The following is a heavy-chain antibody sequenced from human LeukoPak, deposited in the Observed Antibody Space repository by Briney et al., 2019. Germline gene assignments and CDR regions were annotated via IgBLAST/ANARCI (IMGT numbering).Heavy chain of an antibody. Sequence: PGGSLRLSCAASGFTFSSYAMSWVRQAPGKGLEWVSAISGSGGSTYYADSVKGRFTISRDNSKNTLYLQMNSLRAEDTAVYFCAKDKAVAGTAFDYWDQGTLVTVSS. J-gene: IGHJ4*02. V-gene: IGHV3-23*01. CDR2: ISGSGGST. D-gene: IGHD6-19*01. CDR3: AKDKAVAGTAFDY. CDR1: GFTFSSYA.